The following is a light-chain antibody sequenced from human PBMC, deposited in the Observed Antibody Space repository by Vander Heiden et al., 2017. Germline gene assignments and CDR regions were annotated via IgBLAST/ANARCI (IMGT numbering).Light chain of an antibody. Sequence: DIQMTQSPSSLSASVGDRVTITCQASQDISDYLSWYQQKPGKAPKLLIYDASNFETGVPSRFSGSGSGTDFTFSISSLQPEDIATYYCQQDDNLPPLFGGGTKVEIK. J-gene: IGKJ4*01. V-gene: IGKV1-33*01. CDR3: QQDDNLPPL. CDR1: QDISDY. CDR2: DAS.